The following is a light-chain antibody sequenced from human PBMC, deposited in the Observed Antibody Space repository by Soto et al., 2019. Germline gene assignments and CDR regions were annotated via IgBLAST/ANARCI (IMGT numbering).Light chain of an antibody. CDR1: SSDVGSYYP. V-gene: IGLV2-23*02. Sequence: QSALTQPASMSGSPGQSITISCTGTSSDVGSYYPVSWFQQHPGKAPKLIIYEVNNRPSGVPDRFSGSKSANTASLTISGLQAADEAEYYCRSYAGDTSFVVFGTGTKLTVL. CDR2: EVN. CDR3: RSYAGDTSFVV. J-gene: IGLJ1*01.